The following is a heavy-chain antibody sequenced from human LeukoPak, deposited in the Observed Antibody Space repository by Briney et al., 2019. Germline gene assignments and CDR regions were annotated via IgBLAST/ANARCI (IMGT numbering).Heavy chain of an antibody. CDR1: GGSISSSSYY. CDR3: ARVGPNWGFKENFDF. D-gene: IGHD7-27*01. V-gene: IGHV4-39*02. Sequence: PSGTLSLTCTVSGGSISSSSYYWGWIRRPPGKGLEWIVSINHSGSTDYNPSLKSRVIMSIDTSKNHFSLKLTSVTAADTAVYYCARVGPNWGFKENFDFWGQGTLVTVSS. J-gene: IGHJ4*02. CDR2: INHSGST.